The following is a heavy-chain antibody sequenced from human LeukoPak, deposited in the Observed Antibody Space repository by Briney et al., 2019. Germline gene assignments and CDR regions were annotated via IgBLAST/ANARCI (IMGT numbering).Heavy chain of an antibody. CDR1: GYTFTGYC. CDR3: ARVLSNGDY. J-gene: IGHJ4*02. CDR2: INDNSGDT. V-gene: IGHV1-2*02. D-gene: IGHD2-8*01. Sequence: ALVKVSCKASGYTFTGYCMHWVRQAPGQGLEWMGWINDNSGDTTYAQKFQGRVTMTRDTSISTVYMELNSLISDDTAVYYCARVLSNGDYWGQGTLVTVSS.